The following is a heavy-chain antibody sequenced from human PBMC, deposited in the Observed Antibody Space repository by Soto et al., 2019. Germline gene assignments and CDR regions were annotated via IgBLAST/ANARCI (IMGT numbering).Heavy chain of an antibody. V-gene: IGHV4-31*03. CDR3: ASDSSRAFDI. CDR2: IYYSGST. CDR1: GGSISSGGYY. J-gene: IGHJ3*02. Sequence: QVQLQESGPGLVKPSQTLSLTCTVSGGSISSGGYYWSLIRQQPGKGLEWIGYIYYSGSTYDNPALKIRDTISVDTSKKQFSLKLSSVTAADKDVYYCASDSSRAFDIWGQGTMVTVSS.